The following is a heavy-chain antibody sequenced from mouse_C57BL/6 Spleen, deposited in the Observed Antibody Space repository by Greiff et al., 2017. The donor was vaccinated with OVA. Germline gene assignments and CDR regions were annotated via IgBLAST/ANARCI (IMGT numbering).Heavy chain of an antibody. V-gene: IGHV1-9*01. CDR2: ILPGSGST. CDR1: GYTFTGYW. CDR3: ARRALITTVVAPDFDY. Sequence: VKLVESGAELMKPGASVKLSCKATGYTFTGYWIEWVKQRPGHGLEWIGEILPGSGSTNYNEKFKGKATFTADTSSNTAYMQLSSLTTEDSAIYYCARRALITTVVAPDFDYWGQGTTLTVSS. J-gene: IGHJ2*01. D-gene: IGHD1-1*01.